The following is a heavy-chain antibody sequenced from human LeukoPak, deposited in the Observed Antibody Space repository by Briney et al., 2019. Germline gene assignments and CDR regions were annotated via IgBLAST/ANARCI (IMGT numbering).Heavy chain of an antibody. CDR2: ISRDGSNI. Sequence: GGSLRLSCAASGFTFYNYGMHWVRQAPGKGLEWVAVISRDGSNIHYGDSVKGRFTISRDNSKNTLYLQMNSLRVEDTAVYYCAKDPYRVVVATGNYLDPWGQGTLVTVSA. CDR3: AKDPYRVVVATGNYLDP. CDR1: GFTFYNYG. J-gene: IGHJ5*02. V-gene: IGHV3-30*18. D-gene: IGHD2-21*01.